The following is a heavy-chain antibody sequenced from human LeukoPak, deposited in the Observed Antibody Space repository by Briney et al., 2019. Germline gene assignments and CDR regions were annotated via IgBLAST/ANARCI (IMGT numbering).Heavy chain of an antibody. J-gene: IGHJ4*02. CDR1: GGSISSYY. CDR3: ARLRSMVRGVSRFDY. V-gene: IGHV4-59*01. Sequence: SETLSLTCTVSGGSISSYYWSWIRQPPGKGLEWIGYIYYGGSTNYNPSLKSRVTISVDTSNSQFSLKLRYVTAADTAVYYCARLRSMVRGVSRFDYWGQGTLVTVSS. CDR2: IYYGGST. D-gene: IGHD3-10*01.